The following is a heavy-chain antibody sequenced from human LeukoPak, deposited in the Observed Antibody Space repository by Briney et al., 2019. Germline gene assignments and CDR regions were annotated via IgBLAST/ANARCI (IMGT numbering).Heavy chain of an antibody. J-gene: IGHJ3*02. CDR3: ASRYAYYDILTGPGAFDI. D-gene: IGHD3-9*01. V-gene: IGHV3-7*01. CDR2: IKQDGSEK. Sequence: GVSLRLSCAASGFTFSSYWMSWVRQAPGKGLEWVANIKQDGSEKYYVDSVKGRFTISRDNAKNSLYPQMNSLRAEDTAVYYCASRYAYYDILTGPGAFDIWGQGTMVTVSS. CDR1: GFTFSSYW.